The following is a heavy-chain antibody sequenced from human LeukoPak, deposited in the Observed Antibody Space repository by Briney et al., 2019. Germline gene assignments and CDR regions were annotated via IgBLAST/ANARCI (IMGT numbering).Heavy chain of an antibody. CDR2: INPNSGGT. V-gene: IGHV1-2*02. CDR1: GYTFTGYY. CDR3: ARGPLLWFGESPPHDY. J-gene: IGHJ4*02. D-gene: IGHD3-10*01. Sequence: ASVKVSCKASGYTFTGYYMHWVRQAPGQGLECMGWINPNSGGTNYAQKFQGRVTMTRDTSISTAYMELSRLRSDDTAVYYCARGPLLWFGESPPHDYWGQGTLVTVSS.